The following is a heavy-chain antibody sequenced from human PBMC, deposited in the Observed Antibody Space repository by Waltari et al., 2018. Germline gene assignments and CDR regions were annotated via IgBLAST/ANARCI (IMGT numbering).Heavy chain of an antibody. Sequence: QVQLQESGPGLVKPSETLSLTCAVSGYSISSGYYWGWIRQPPGKGLEWIGSIYLSGRTYYNPSLKIRVTISVDTSKNQFSLKLSSVTAADTAVYYCAGYSSSTPFDYWGQGTLVTVSS. CDR3: AGYSSSTPFDY. CDR2: IYLSGRT. CDR1: GYSISSGYY. J-gene: IGHJ4*02. D-gene: IGHD6-6*01. V-gene: IGHV4-38-2*01.